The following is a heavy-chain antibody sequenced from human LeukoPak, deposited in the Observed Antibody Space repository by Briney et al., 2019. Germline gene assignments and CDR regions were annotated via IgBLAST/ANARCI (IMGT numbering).Heavy chain of an antibody. CDR1: GLTFSSYW. V-gene: IGHV3-7*01. CDR3: ARDKGQWLVLDYFDY. D-gene: IGHD6-19*01. CDR2: IKQDGSEK. J-gene: IGHJ4*02. Sequence: PGGSLRLSCAASGLTFSSYWMSWVGQAPGKGLGWVANIKQDGSEKYYVDSVKGRFTISRDNAKNSLYLQMNSLRAEDTAVYYCARDKGQWLVLDYFDYWGQGTLVTVSS.